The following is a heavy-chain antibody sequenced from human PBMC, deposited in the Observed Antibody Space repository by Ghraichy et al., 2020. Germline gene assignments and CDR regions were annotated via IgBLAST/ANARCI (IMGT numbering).Heavy chain of an antibody. CDR2: IKAKIDGGTA. Sequence: GGSLRLSCAASGFSSRNAWMSWVRQAPGKGLEWVGLIKAKIDGGTADYAAPVKGRFTISRDDSKNTVYLHMDSLRTEDTAVYYCATPLIVVADAFDFWGQGTKVIVSS. V-gene: IGHV3-15*07. J-gene: IGHJ3*01. D-gene: IGHD3-16*02. CDR3: ATPLIVVADAFDF. CDR1: GFSSRNAW.